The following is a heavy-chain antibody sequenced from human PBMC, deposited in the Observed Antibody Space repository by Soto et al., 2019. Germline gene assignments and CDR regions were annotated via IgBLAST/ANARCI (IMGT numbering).Heavy chain of an antibody. CDR3: ASQQLEDSLLDY. J-gene: IGHJ4*02. Sequence: SETLSLTCTVSGGSISSGGYYWSWIRQHPGKGLEWIGYIYYSGSTYYNPSLKSRVTISVDTSKNQFSLKLSSVTAADTAVYYCASQQLEDSLLDYWGQGTLVTISS. CDR1: GGSISSGGYY. CDR2: IYYSGST. V-gene: IGHV4-31*03. D-gene: IGHD6-13*01.